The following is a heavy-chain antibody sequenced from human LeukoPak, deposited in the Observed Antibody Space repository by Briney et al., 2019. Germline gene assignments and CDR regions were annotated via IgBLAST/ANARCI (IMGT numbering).Heavy chain of an antibody. CDR3: ARGVESVAANTLAY. CDR2: LYSDGNT. J-gene: IGHJ4*02. Sequence: GGSLRLCCAASGFTVITNDMTWVRQAPGKRLEWVSVLYSDGNTKYADSVQGRFTISRDNSKNTLYLEMNSLSPDDTAVYYCARGVESVAANTLAYWGQGTLVTVSS. V-gene: IGHV3-53*01. D-gene: IGHD6-19*01. CDR1: GFTVITND.